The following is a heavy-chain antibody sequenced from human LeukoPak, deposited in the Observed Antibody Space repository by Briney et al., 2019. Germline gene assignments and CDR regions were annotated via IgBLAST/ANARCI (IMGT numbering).Heavy chain of an antibody. CDR2: ISGSGGST. CDR1: GFTFSSYG. D-gene: IGHD3-10*01. J-gene: IGHJ4*02. CDR3: AKSAFPMVRGVDDY. Sequence: PGGSLRLSCAASGFTFSSYGMSWVRQAPGKGLEWVSAISGSGGSTYYADSVKGRLTISRDNSKNTLYLQMNSLRAEDTAVYYCAKSAFPMVRGVDDYWGQGTLVTVSS. V-gene: IGHV3-23*01.